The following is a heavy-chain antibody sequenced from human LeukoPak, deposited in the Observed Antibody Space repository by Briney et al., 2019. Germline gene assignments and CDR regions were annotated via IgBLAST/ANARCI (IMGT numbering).Heavy chain of an antibody. Sequence: GGSLRLSCAASEFSVGSNYMTWVRQAPGKGLEWVSGINWNGGSTGYADSVKGRFTISRDNAKNSLYLQMNSLRAEDTALYYCARGAAAGNPQGYWGQGTLVTVSS. CDR3: ARGAAAGNPQGY. V-gene: IGHV3-20*04. J-gene: IGHJ4*02. CDR1: EFSVGSNY. D-gene: IGHD6-13*01. CDR2: INWNGGST.